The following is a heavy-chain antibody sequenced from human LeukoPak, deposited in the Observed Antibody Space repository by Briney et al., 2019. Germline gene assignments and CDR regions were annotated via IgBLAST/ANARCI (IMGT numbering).Heavy chain of an antibody. CDR2: IYHSGST. V-gene: IGHV4-30-2*01. D-gene: IGHD3-3*02. J-gene: IGHJ4*02. CDR1: GGSISSGGYS. Sequence: SETLSLTCAVSGGSISSGGYSWSWIRQPPGKGLEWIGYIYHSGSTYYNPSLKSRVTISVDRSKNQFSLKLSSVTAADTAVYYCARAFFKDFFDYWGQGTLVTVSS. CDR3: ARAFFKDFFDY.